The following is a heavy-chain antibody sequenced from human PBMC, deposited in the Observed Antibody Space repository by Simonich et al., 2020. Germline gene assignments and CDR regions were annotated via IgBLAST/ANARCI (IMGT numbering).Heavy chain of an antibody. J-gene: IGHJ4*02. CDR3: ASASYGSGSYYDY. CDR1: GYTFTGYY. CDR2: INPNSGGT. Sequence: QVQLVQSGAEVKKPGASVKVSCKASGYTFTGYYMHWVRQAPGQGLEWLGWINPNSGGTNYAQKLQGRVTMTRDTSISTAYMELSRLRSDDTAVYYCASASYGSGSYYDYWGQGTLVTVSS. D-gene: IGHD3-10*01. V-gene: IGHV1-2*02.